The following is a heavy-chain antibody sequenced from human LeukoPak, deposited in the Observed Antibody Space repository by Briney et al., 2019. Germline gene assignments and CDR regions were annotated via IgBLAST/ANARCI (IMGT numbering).Heavy chain of an antibody. CDR3: AVTRKGVGALDY. CDR2: IYYSGST. V-gene: IGHV4-59*08. D-gene: IGHD1-26*01. Sequence: SETLSLTCTVSGGSISSYYWSWIRQPPGKGLEWIGYIYYSGSTNYNPSLKSRVTISVDTSKNQFSLKLTSVTAADTAVYYCAVTRKGVGALDYWGQGTLVTVSS. CDR1: GGSISSYY. J-gene: IGHJ4*02.